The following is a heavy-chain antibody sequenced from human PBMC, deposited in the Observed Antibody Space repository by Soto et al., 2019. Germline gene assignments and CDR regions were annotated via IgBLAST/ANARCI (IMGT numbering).Heavy chain of an antibody. J-gene: IGHJ3*02. V-gene: IGHV1-69*13. CDR2: IIPIFGTA. CDR3: AVATPTGIVVVPAAIHTAPFDI. CDR1: GGTFSSYA. D-gene: IGHD2-2*01. Sequence: GASVKVSCKASGGTFSSYAISWVRQAPGQGLEWMGGIIPIFGTANYAQKFQGRVTITADESTSTAYMELSSLRSEDTAVYYCAVATPTGIVVVPAAIHTAPFDIWGQGTMVTVSS.